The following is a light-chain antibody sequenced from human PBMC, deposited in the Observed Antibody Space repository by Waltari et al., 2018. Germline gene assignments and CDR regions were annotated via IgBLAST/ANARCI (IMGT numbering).Light chain of an antibody. CDR2: SNN. J-gene: IGLJ2*01. Sequence: QFVLTQPPSASGTPGQRVTISCSGGSSNIGSNYVSWYQQLPGTAPKLLVYSNNQRSSGVPDRVAGSKSGSSASLAISGLQSVDEVDYYCAAWDDSLNGVVVGGGTKLTVL. V-gene: IGLV1-44*01. CDR1: SSNIGSNY. CDR3: AAWDDSLNGVV.